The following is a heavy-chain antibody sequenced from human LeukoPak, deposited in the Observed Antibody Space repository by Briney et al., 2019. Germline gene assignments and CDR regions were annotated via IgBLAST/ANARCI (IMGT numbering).Heavy chain of an antibody. CDR2: IYYSGTT. J-gene: IGHJ4*02. CDR1: GGSISSSNYY. CDR3: ARHVRFLEWLSSYYFDY. Sequence: SETLSLTCTVSGGSISSSNYYWGWIRQPPGKGLEWIGSIYYSGTTYYNPSLKSRVTISVDTSKNQFSLKLTSVTAADTALYYCARHVRFLEWLSSYYFDYWGQGTLVTVSS. V-gene: IGHV4-39*01. D-gene: IGHD3-3*01.